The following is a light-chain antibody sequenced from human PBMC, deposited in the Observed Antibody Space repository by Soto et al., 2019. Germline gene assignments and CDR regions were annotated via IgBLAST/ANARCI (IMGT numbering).Light chain of an antibody. Sequence: DIQLTQTPSFLPASEGDRVTVTCRASQGISNYLAWYQQKPGKAPKLLINVASTLQSGVPSRFSGSGSGTEFTLTISSLQTEDSATYYCQQFNSFPRTFGKGTKVEIK. CDR2: VAS. CDR1: QGISNY. V-gene: IGKV1-9*01. CDR3: QQFNSFPRT. J-gene: IGKJ1*01.